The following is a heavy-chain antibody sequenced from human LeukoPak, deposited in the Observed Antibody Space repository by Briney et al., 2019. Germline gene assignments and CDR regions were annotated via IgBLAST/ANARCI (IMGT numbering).Heavy chain of an antibody. CDR3: ARARKFEGRVVIITYFDY. CDR2: IYYSGST. D-gene: IGHD3-3*01. CDR1: GGSISSGGYY. J-gene: IGHJ4*02. V-gene: IGHV4-31*03. Sequence: SETLSLTCTVYGGSISSGGYYWSWIRQHPGKGLEWIGYIYYSGSTYSNPSLRSRITIPVDTSKNQFSLKLSSVTADDTAVYYCARARKFEGRVVIITYFDYWGQGTLVTVSS.